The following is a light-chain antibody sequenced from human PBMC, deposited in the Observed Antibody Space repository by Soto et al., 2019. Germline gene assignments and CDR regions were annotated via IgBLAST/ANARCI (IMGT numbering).Light chain of an antibody. CDR1: QSISSC. Sequence: DILMTQSPSTLSASVGDRVTLTCRASQSISSCLAWYQQKPGKAPKLLIYEASNVESGVPSRFSGRGSGTEVPLTLSSLELGEFATYYCQEDNKHVWTFGQGTKVEIK. J-gene: IGKJ1*01. CDR3: QEDNKHVWT. V-gene: IGKV1-5*01. CDR2: EAS.